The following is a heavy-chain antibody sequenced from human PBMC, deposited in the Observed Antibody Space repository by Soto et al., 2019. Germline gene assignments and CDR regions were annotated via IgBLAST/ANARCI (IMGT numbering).Heavy chain of an antibody. CDR1: GYTFTSYA. J-gene: IGHJ4*02. Sequence: ASVKVSCKASGYTFTSYAMHWVRQAPGQRLEWMGWINAGNGNTKYSQKFQGRVTITRDTSASTAYMELSSLRSEDTAVYYCARRSYYYDSSGYYPFDYWGKGPLVTVS. CDR3: ARRSYYYDSSGYYPFDY. D-gene: IGHD3-22*01. V-gene: IGHV1-3*01. CDR2: INAGNGNT.